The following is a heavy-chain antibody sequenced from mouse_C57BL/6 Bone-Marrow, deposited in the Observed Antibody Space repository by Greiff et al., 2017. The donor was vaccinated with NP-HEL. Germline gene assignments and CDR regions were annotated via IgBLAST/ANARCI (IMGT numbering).Heavy chain of an antibody. CDR3: TGSRLLRLVWFAY. V-gene: IGHV1-5*01. Sequence: EVQVVESGTVLARPGASVKLSCKTSGYTFTSYWMHWVKQRPGQGLEWIGAIYPGNSDTSYNEKFKGKATLTAVTSASTAYMELSSLTNEDSAVYYCTGSRLLRLVWFAYWGQGTLVTV. CDR2: IYPGNSDT. D-gene: IGHD1-1*01. J-gene: IGHJ3*01. CDR1: GYTFTSYW.